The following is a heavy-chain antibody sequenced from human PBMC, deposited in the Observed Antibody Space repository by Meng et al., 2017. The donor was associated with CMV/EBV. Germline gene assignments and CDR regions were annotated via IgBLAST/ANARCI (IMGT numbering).Heavy chain of an antibody. CDR2: IYPNSGGT. CDR3: VRDHNWGPDY. V-gene: IGHV1-2*02. CDR1: GYRFSDHY. D-gene: IGHD1-1*01. J-gene: IGHJ4*02. Sequence: QGQLVQPGGEVTSPGASVKFSCQTSGYRFSDHYMHWVRQAPGQGLEWMGWIYPNSGGTHYAQKFQDRVTMTRDTSISTVYMELSRLTSDDTAVYYCVRDHNWGPDYWGQGTLVTVSS.